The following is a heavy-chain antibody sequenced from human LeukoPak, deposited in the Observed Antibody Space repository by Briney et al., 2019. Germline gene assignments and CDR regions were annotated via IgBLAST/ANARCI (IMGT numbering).Heavy chain of an antibody. J-gene: IGHJ4*02. V-gene: IGHV4-31*03. Sequence: SETLSLTCTVSGGSVRSGGCYWSWIRQHPGKGLEWIGYIYESDSGSTYYNPSLESRLSISVDTSKNQFSLKLRSVTAADTAVYYCARGDRDYYFDYWGQGTLVTVSS. CDR2: IYESDSGST. CDR3: ARGDRDYYFDY. CDR1: GGSVRSGGCY. D-gene: IGHD5-24*01.